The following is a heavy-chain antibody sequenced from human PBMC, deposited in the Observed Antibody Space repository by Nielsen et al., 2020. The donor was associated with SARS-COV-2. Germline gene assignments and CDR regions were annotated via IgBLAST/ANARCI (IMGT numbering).Heavy chain of an antibody. D-gene: IGHD5-24*01. CDR2: INHSGST. CDR1: GGSFSGYY. V-gene: IGHV4-34*01. J-gene: IGHJ5*02. Sequence: SETLPLTCAVYGGSFSGYYWSWIRQPPGKGLEWIGEINHSGSTNYNPSLKSRVTISVDTSKNQFSLKLSSVTAADTAVYYCARSEGPYKYFDPWGQGTLVTVSS. CDR3: ARSEGPYKYFDP.